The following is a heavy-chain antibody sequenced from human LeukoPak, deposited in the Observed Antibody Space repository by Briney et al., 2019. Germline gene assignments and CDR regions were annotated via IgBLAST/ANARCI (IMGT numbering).Heavy chain of an antibody. CDR3: AKDSVIQGYSAFDY. CDR2: IRYDGTNK. CDR1: GFSFSSYG. Sequence: GGSLRLSCEASGFSFSSYGLHWVRQAPGKGLEWVAFIRYDGTNKYYADSVKGRFTISRDNSQNTLSLQMNSLRTEDTAMYYCAKDSVIQGYSAFDYWGQGTLVTVSS. D-gene: IGHD3-22*01. J-gene: IGHJ4*02. V-gene: IGHV3-30*02.